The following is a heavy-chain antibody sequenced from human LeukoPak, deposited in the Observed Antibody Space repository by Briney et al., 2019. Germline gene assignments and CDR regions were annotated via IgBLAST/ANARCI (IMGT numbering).Heavy chain of an antibody. CDR3: ARGLDIVVVPAAMGY. CDR1: GYTFTSYG. J-gene: IGHJ4*02. D-gene: IGHD2-2*01. CDR2: ISAYNGNT. Sequence: GASVKVSCKASGYTFTSYGISWVRQAPAQGLEWMGWISAYNGNTNYAQKLQGRVTMTTDTSTSTAYMELRSLRSDDTAVYYCARGLDIVVVPAAMGYWGQGTLVTVSS. V-gene: IGHV1-18*01.